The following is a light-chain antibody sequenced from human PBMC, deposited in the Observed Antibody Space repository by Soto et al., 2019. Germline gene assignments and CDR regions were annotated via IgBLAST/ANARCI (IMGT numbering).Light chain of an antibody. V-gene: IGKV1-5*03. CDR1: QSISTW. J-gene: IGKJ1*01. CDR3: QQYNSYPWT. CDR2: QAS. Sequence: DIQMTQSPSTLSASVGDRVTITCRASQSISTWLAWYQQKPGKAPKFLIYQASSFESGVPSRFSGGGSGTEFTLTISSLQPDDFSTYYCQQYNSYPWTFGQGTKVEIK.